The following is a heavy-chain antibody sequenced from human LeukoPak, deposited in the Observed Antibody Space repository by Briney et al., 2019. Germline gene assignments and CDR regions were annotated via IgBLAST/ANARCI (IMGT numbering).Heavy chain of an antibody. V-gene: IGHV3-23*01. D-gene: IGHD3-22*01. CDR2: ISAGGERI. J-gene: IGHJ4*02. Sequence: PGGSLRLSCAASGFTFRSNAMSWVRQAPGKGLEWVSVISAGGERIYYTDSVKGRFTISRDNSKNTLYLQMNSLRAEDTAVYYCAKRGDYYEFDYWGQGTLVTVSS. CDR1: GFTFRSNA. CDR3: AKRGDYYEFDY.